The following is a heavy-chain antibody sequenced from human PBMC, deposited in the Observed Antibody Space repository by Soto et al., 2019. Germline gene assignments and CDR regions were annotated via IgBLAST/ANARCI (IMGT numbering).Heavy chain of an antibody. CDR1: GYPVTAYY. V-gene: IGHV1-2*02. Sequence: QLHLVQSGAVVKKPGASVTVSCSASGYPVTAYYMHWVRQAPGRGLEWMGGINPATGAAKYTQTFRGRVIMTRDTSTCTVVMELSGLTSEDTAVFYCARGGGVGVAGSAAFDMWGQGTLVTVSS. J-gene: IGHJ3*02. CDR2: INPATGAA. D-gene: IGHD3-3*01. CDR3: ARGGGVGVAGSAAFDM.